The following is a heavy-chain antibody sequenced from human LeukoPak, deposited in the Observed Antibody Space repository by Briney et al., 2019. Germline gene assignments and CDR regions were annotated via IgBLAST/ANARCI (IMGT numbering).Heavy chain of an antibody. CDR2: ISYDGSNK. CDR3: ARDIRGYMGMDV. D-gene: IGHD5-12*01. Sequence: GRSLRLSCAASGFTFSSYAMHWVRQAPGKGLEWVAVISYDGSNKYYADSVKGRFTISRDNSKNTLYLQMNSLRAEDTAVYYCARDIRGYMGMDVWGQGTTVTVSS. CDR1: GFTFSSYA. V-gene: IGHV3-30*07. J-gene: IGHJ6*02.